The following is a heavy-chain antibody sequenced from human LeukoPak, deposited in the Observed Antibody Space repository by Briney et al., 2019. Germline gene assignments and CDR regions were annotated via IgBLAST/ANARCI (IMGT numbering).Heavy chain of an antibody. CDR2: INTDGSPR. CDR3: ASVFSQRIEAGGDF. Sequence: PGGSLRLSCAASGFTFSNYWMHWVRQAPGKGLEWVSRINTDGSPRSYADSVKGRFTISRDNSKNTLYLQMNSLRAEETAVYYCASVFSQRIEAGGDFWGQGTLVTVSP. V-gene: IGHV3-74*01. D-gene: IGHD6-13*01. CDR1: GFTFSNYW. J-gene: IGHJ4*02.